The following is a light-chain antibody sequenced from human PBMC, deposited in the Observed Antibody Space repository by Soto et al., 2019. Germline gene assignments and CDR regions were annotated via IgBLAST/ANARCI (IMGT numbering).Light chain of an antibody. CDR1: QGVRGH. V-gene: IGKV3-15*01. CDR3: LQYDTWPFT. Sequence: EIVVTQSPAIPSVSPGERVSLYCRASQGVRGHLAWYRQTPGQTPRLLIHDSSSRATGVPARFSASGSGTEFVLTISSLQSEDFAIYYCLQYDTWPFTFVGGTKTEIK. CDR2: DSS. J-gene: IGKJ4*01.